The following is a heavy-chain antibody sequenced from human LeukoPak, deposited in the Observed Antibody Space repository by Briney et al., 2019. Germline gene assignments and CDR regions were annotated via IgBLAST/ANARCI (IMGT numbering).Heavy chain of an antibody. Sequence: PGGSVRLSCAASGFMFSIYWMSWVRQAPGKGLEWMANIKQDGSEKNYVDSVKGRFTISRDNAKNSLFLQMDSLRAEDSAVYYCARDYGDYTWYSDLWGRGTLVTVSS. CDR1: GFMFSIYW. D-gene: IGHD4-17*01. CDR2: IKQDGSEK. CDR3: ARDYGDYTWYSDL. J-gene: IGHJ2*01. V-gene: IGHV3-7*01.